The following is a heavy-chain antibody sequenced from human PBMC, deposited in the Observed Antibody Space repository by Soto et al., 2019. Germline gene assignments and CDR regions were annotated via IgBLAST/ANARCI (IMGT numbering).Heavy chain of an antibody. J-gene: IGHJ4*02. V-gene: IGHV1-69*02. CDR2: IIPIIGKA. D-gene: IGHD3-16*01. Sequence: QVQLVQSGAEVKKPGSSVKVSCKASGGTFSSYTFIWVRQAPGQGLEWMGRIIPIIGKATSAQNFQGRVTITADKSTSTANLELSSLRSEDTAGDYCAMSDDVINHAGPISFYWGQGTLVTVSS. CDR3: AMSDDVINHAGPISFY. CDR1: GGTFSSYT.